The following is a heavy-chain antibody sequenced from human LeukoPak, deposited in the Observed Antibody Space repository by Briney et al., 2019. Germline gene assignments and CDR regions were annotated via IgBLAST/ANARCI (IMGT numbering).Heavy chain of an antibody. CDR1: GYTFTSYY. D-gene: IGHD5-12*01. J-gene: IGHJ4*02. V-gene: IGHV1-46*01. CDR2: INTSGGST. Sequence: ASVKVSCKASGYTFTSYYMHWVRQAPGQGLEWMGIINTSGGSTSYAQKFQGRVTMTRDTSTSTVYMELSSLRSEDTAVYYCARVILDGYSGYDLGGLDYWGQGTLVTVSS. CDR3: ARVILDGYSGYDLGGLDY.